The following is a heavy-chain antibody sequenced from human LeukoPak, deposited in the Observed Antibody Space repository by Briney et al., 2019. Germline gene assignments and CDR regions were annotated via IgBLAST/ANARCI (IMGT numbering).Heavy chain of an antibody. CDR2: IWYDGSNK. CDR1: GFTFSSYG. D-gene: IGHD3-10*01. J-gene: IGHJ4*02. CDR3: ARLGPFFDY. V-gene: IGHV3-33*01. Sequence: GGSLRLSCAASGFTFSSYGMHWVRQAPGKGLEWVAVIWYDGSNKYYADSVKGRFTISRDNSKNMLYLQMNSLRGEDAAVYYCARLGPFFDYWGQGTLVTVSS.